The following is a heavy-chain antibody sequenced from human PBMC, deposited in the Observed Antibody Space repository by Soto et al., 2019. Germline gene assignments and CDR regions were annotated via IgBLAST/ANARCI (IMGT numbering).Heavy chain of an antibody. CDR2: ISYDGSNK. CDR3: ARDTLYGDYHDAFDI. D-gene: IGHD4-17*01. J-gene: IGHJ3*02. V-gene: IGHV3-30-3*01. CDR1: GFTFSSYA. Sequence: PGGSLRLSCAASGFTFSSYAMHWVRQAPGKGLEWVAVISYDGSNKYYADSVKGRFTISRDNSKNTLYLQMDSLRAEDTAVYYCARDTLYGDYHDAFDIWGQGTIVTVSS.